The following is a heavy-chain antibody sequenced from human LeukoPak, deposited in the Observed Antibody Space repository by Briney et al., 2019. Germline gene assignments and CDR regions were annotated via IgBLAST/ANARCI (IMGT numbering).Heavy chain of an antibody. D-gene: IGHD3/OR15-3a*01. CDR1: GYIFTTYW. CDR2: IYPGDSDT. CDR3: ARGPGAVGTVDFDY. J-gene: IGHJ4*02. V-gene: IGHV5-51*01. Sequence: GESLKISCKGSGYIFTTYWIGWVRQVPGKGLELLGIIYPGDSDTRYSPSFQGPVTISADKSLSTAYLQGSSLKASDTAMYYCARGPGAVGTVDFDYWGQGTLVTVSS.